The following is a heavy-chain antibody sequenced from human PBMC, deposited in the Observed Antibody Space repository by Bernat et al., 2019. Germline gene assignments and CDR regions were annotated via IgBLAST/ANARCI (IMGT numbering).Heavy chain of an antibody. CDR1: GGSISSGDYY. CDR3: ARRVLLWFGERDAFDI. D-gene: IGHD3-10*01. CDR2: IYYSGST. V-gene: IGHV4-30-4*01. Sequence: QVQLQESGPGLVKPSGTLSLTCTVSGGSISSGDYYWSWIRQPPGKGLEWIGYIYYSGSTYYNPSLKSRVTISVDTSKNQFSLKLSSVTAADTAVYYCARRVLLWFGERDAFDIWGQGTMVTVSS. J-gene: IGHJ3*02.